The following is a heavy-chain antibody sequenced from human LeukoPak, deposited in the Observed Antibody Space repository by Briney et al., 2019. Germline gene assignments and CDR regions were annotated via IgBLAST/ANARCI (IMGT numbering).Heavy chain of an antibody. J-gene: IGHJ5*02. Sequence: PSETLSVTCAVYGGSFSGDYWSWIRQPPGKGLEWIGEINHSGSTNYNPSLKSRVTISVDTSKNQSSLKLSSVTAADTAVYYCATGHSTFDLWGQGTLVTVPS. CDR2: INHSGST. V-gene: IGHV4-34*01. CDR3: ATGHSTFDL. CDR1: GGSFSGDY.